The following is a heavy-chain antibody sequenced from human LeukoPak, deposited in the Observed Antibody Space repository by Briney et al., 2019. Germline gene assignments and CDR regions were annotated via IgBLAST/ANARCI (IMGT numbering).Heavy chain of an antibody. D-gene: IGHD3-22*01. CDR2: ISGSGGRT. CDR1: GFTFSSNV. Sequence: QPGGSLRLSCVASGFTFSSNVMRWVRQAPGKGLEWVSVISGSGGRTHYADSVKGRFTISRDNSKNTLYLQMNSLRAEDTAVYYCAKDGSSGDYRSYYLDYWGQGTLVTDSS. J-gene: IGHJ4*02. V-gene: IGHV3-23*01. CDR3: AKDGSSGDYRSYYLDY.